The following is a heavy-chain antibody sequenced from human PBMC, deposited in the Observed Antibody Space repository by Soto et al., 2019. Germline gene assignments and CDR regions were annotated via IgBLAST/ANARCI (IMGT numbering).Heavy chain of an antibody. D-gene: IGHD3-3*01. Sequence: GASVKVSCKASGYTFTSYGISWVRQAHGQGLEWMGWISAYNGNTNYAQKLQGRVTMTTDTSTSTAYMELRSLRSDDTAVYYCARGRLGITIFGVVIMPDAFDIWGQGTMVTVSS. CDR2: ISAYNGNT. J-gene: IGHJ3*02. V-gene: IGHV1-18*01. CDR3: ARGRLGITIFGVVIMPDAFDI. CDR1: GYTFTSYG.